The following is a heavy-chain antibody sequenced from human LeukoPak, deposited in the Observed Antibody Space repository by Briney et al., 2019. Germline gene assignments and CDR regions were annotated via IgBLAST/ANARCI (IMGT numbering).Heavy chain of an antibody. CDR1: GGTFSSHA. Sequence: SVKVSCKASGGTFSSHAISLVRLDPAQGREWTGRIIPLFGIANYAQKSQPRVTSTADKSTGTGYMELCSLRSEDTAVYYCARDNPDYSTWDDYYYGIDAWGQGTTVTVSS. CDR3: ARDNPDYSTWDDYYYGIDA. D-gene: IGHD2-15*01. V-gene: IGHV1-69*04. J-gene: IGHJ6*02. CDR2: IIPLFGIA.